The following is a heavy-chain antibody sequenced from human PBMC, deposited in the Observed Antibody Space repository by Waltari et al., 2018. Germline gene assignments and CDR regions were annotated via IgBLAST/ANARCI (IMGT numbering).Heavy chain of an antibody. Sequence: EVQLVESGGGLVQPGGSLRLSCAASDFTFSTYWMGWVRQAPGKGLEWVANIKQDGSTKYYVDSVKGRFTISRDNAKNSLYLQMNSLRAEDTAVYYCGRDRGWRQHDYWGQGTLVTVSS. CDR1: DFTFSTYW. CDR3: GRDRGWRQHDY. CDR2: IKQDGSTK. V-gene: IGHV3-7*01. D-gene: IGHD5-12*01. J-gene: IGHJ4*02.